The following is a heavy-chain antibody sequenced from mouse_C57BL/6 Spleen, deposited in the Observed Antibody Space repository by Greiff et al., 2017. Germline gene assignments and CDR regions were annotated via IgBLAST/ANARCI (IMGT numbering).Heavy chain of an antibody. V-gene: IGHV1-82*01. Sequence: QVQLKQSGPELVKPGASVKISCKASGYAFSSSWMNWVKQRPGKGLEWIGRIYPGDGDTNYNGKFKGKATLTADNSSSTAYMQLSSLTSEDSAVYDCAKATVVATKDFDYWGQGTTLTVSS. CDR3: AKATVVATKDFDY. D-gene: IGHD1-1*01. CDR1: GYAFSSSW. CDR2: IYPGDGDT. J-gene: IGHJ2*01.